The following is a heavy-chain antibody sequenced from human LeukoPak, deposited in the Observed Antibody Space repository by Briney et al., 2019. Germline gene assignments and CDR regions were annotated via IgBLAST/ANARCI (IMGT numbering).Heavy chain of an antibody. CDR1: GFTFSSYG. J-gene: IGHJ4*02. V-gene: IGHV3-30*02. CDR2: IRYGGSNK. CDR3: ASIIGGYSYGFDY. Sequence: GGSLRLSCAAFGFTFSSYGMHWVRQAPGKGLEWVAFIRYGGSNKYYADSVKGRFTISRDNSKNTLYLQMNSLRAEDTAVYYCASIIGGYSYGFDYWGQGTLVTVSS. D-gene: IGHD5-18*01.